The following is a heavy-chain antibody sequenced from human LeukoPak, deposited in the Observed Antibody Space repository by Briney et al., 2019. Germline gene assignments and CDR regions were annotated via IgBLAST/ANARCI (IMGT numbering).Heavy chain of an antibody. Sequence: GGSLRLSCAASGFSFSSYWMHWVRQAPGKGLVWVSRIYTDGSRTNYADSVKGRFTISRDNAKNTLCLQMNSLRAEDTAVYYCAREGGDYGDYWGQGTLVTVSS. CDR3: AREGGDYGDY. J-gene: IGHJ4*02. D-gene: IGHD4-17*01. CDR1: GFSFSSYW. CDR2: IYTDGSRT. V-gene: IGHV3-74*01.